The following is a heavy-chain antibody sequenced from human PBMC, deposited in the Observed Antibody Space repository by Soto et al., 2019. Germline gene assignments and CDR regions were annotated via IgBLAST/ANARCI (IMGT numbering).Heavy chain of an antibody. J-gene: IGHJ4*02. Sequence: ASVKVSCKASGYTFNTYGISWVRQAPGQGLEWMGWISTFNGETRYAQKFQARVTVTTDTSTTTGYMELRSLRSDDTAVYYCARDVGYCSSSTCLIDHWGQGTLVTSPQ. CDR3: ARDVGYCSSSTCLIDH. V-gene: IGHV1-18*01. CDR1: GYTFNTYG. D-gene: IGHD2-2*01. CDR2: ISTFNGET.